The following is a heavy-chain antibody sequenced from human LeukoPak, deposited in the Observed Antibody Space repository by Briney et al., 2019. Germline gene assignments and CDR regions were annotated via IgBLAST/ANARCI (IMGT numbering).Heavy chain of an antibody. J-gene: IGHJ4*02. CDR1: QFTFSTFA. CDR2: ICGPSNNT. V-gene: IGHV3-23*01. CDR3: AKNSGGSCYSHFND. Sequence: GGSLRLSRAASQFTFSTFATSWVRQAPGKGLGWVSVICGPSNNTYFAASVKGRFTISRDNSKNTLYLQMSSLRAEDTALYCCAKNSGGSCYSHFNDWGQGTLVTVSS. D-gene: IGHD2-15*01.